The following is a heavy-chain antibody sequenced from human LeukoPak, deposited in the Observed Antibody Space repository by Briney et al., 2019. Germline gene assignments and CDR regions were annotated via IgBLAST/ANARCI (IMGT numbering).Heavy chain of an antibody. Sequence: TLSLTCNVSGASISSGRYYWSWIRQPAGTGLEWIGRIYSRGSTNYNPSLKSRVPISVDTSKNLFSLKLSSVTAADTAVYYCVRSTVTTYSYYYYMDVWGKGTTVTVSS. CDR2: IYSRGST. V-gene: IGHV4-61*02. CDR1: GASISSGRYY. D-gene: IGHD4-17*01. CDR3: VRSTVTTYSYYYYMDV. J-gene: IGHJ6*03.